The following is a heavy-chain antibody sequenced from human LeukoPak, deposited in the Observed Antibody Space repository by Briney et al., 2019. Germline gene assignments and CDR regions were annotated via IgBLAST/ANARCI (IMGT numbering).Heavy chain of an antibody. D-gene: IGHD4-17*01. Sequence: GASVKVSCKASGYTFTSYYMHWVRQAPGQGLEWMGIINPSGGSTSYAQKFQGRVTMTRDMSTSTVYMELSSLRSEDTAVYYCAREPTHGDYYMDVWGKGTMVTVSS. CDR2: INPSGGST. V-gene: IGHV1-46*01. CDR1: GYTFTSYY. CDR3: AREPTHGDYYMDV. J-gene: IGHJ6*03.